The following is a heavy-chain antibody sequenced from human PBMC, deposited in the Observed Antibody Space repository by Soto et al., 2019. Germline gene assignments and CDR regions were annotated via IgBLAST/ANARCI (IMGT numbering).Heavy chain of an antibody. V-gene: IGHV4-30-4*01. Sequence: PSETLSLTCTVSGGSISSGDYYWSWIRQPPGKGLEWIGSIYYDGSTTYNPSLSSRIIMSVDTSKNQFSLILRSVTAADSAVYYCAKHVVFVWGGTSFDFWGQGLLVTVSS. D-gene: IGHD2-21*01. CDR1: GGSISSGDYY. CDR3: AKHVVFVWGGTSFDF. J-gene: IGHJ4*02. CDR2: IYYDGST.